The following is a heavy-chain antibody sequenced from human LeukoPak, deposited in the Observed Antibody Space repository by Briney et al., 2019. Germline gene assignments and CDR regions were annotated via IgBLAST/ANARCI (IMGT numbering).Heavy chain of an antibody. CDR1: GFTFSSYE. V-gene: IGHV3-48*03. CDR3: AGSDTIGYLPREWDYWYFDL. J-gene: IGHJ2*01. Sequence: PGGSLRLSCAASGFTFSSYEMNWVRQAPGKGLEWVSYISSSGSTIYYADSVKGRFTVSRDNAKNSLYLQMNSLRAEDTAVYYCAGSDTIGYLPREWDYWYFDLWGRGILVTVSS. D-gene: IGHD3-22*01. CDR2: ISSSGSTI.